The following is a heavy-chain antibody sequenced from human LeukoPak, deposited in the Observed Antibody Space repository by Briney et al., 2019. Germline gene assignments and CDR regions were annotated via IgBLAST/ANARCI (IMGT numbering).Heavy chain of an antibody. J-gene: IGHJ4*02. D-gene: IGHD2-15*01. CDR1: GFTFSHFW. Sequence: GGSLRLSCAASGFTFSHFWMSWVRQAPGKGLEWVAYIKKTGSETYYVDSVKGRFTITRDNTRNSLFLQMYSLRAEDTAVYFCAREDGYCSGGNCYSYFDSWGEGTRVTVSS. V-gene: IGHV3-7*01. CDR2: IKKTGSET. CDR3: AREDGYCSGGNCYSYFDS.